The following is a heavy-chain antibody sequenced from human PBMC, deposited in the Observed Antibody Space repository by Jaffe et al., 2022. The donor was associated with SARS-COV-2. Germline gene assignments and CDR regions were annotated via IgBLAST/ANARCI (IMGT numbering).Heavy chain of an antibody. J-gene: IGHJ6*02. V-gene: IGHV3-21*01. D-gene: IGHD2-2*01. Sequence: EVQLVESGGGLVKPGGSLRLSCAASGFTFSSYSMNWVRQAPGKGLEWVSSISSSSSYIYYADSVKGRFTISRDNAKNSLYLQMNSLRAEDTAVYYCARDRHKEYCSSTSCNLAGYYGMDVWGQGTTVTVSS. CDR2: ISSSSSYI. CDR3: ARDRHKEYCSSTSCNLAGYYGMDV. CDR1: GFTFSSYS.